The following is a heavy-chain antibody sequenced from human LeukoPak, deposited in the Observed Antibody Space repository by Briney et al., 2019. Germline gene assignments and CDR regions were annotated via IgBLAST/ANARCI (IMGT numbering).Heavy chain of an antibody. V-gene: IGHV1-2*02. J-gene: IGHJ4*02. CDR3: ARANALYCSSTSCLFDY. Sequence: GASVKVSCKASGYTLTDYYIHWVRQAPGQGLEWMTWINPNSGGTYYAQNFHDRITLTRDTSISTAYMELSRLRSDDTAIYYCARANALYCSSTSCLFDYWGQGTLVTVSS. CDR1: GYTLTDYY. CDR2: INPNSGGT. D-gene: IGHD2-2*01.